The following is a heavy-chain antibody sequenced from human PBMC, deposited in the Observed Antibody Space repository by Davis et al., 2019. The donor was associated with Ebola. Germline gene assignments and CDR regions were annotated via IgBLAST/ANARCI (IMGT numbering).Heavy chain of an antibody. V-gene: IGHV3-73*01. D-gene: IGHD6-13*01. CDR2: IRSKANSYAT. CDR3: NTAAGTDYDY. Sequence: GESLKISCAASGFTFSGSAMHWVRQASGKGLEWVGRIRSKANSYATAYAASLKGRFTISRDDSKNTAYLQMNSLKTEDTAVYYCNTAAGTDYDYWGQGTLVTVSS. J-gene: IGHJ4*02. CDR1: GFTFSGSA.